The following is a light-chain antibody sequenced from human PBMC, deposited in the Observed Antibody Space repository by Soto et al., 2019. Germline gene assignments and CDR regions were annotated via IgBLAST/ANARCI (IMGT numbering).Light chain of an antibody. CDR3: SSYAGSNTFV. Sequence: QSVLTQPPSASGFPGQSVTLSCTGTSSDVGGYNYVSWHQHHPGKAPKLMLYDVSKRPSGVPDRFSGSKSGNTASLTVSGLQAEDEADYYCSSYAGSNTFVFGTGTKVTVL. J-gene: IGLJ1*01. V-gene: IGLV2-8*01. CDR2: DVS. CDR1: SSDVGGYNY.